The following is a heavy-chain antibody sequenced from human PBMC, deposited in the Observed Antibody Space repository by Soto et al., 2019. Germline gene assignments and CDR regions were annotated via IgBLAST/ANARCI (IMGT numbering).Heavy chain of an antibody. V-gene: IGHV1-69*13. CDR1: GGTFSSYA. J-gene: IGHJ3*02. CDR3: ARDRPYCGGGDCYWEDAFDI. Sequence: SVKVSCKASGGTFSSYAISWVRQAPGQGLEWMGGIIPIFGTANYAQKFQGRVTITADESTSTAYMELSSLRSEDTAVYYCARDRPYCGGGDCYWEDAFDIWGQGTMVTVSS. CDR2: IIPIFGTA. D-gene: IGHD2-21*02.